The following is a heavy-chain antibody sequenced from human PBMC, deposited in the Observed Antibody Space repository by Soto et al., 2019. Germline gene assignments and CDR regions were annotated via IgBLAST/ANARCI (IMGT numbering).Heavy chain of an antibody. CDR1: GFSLRTSGMC. V-gene: IGHV2-70*01. Sequence: ESGPTLVNPTQTLTLTCTFSGFSLRTSGMCVSWIRQPPGKALEWLALNGWDDDKYYSTSLKTRLTISKDTSKNQVVLTMTNMDPVDTATYYCARIRGYSGYDKYWFDPWGQGTLVTVSS. CDR3: ARIRGYSGYDKYWFDP. CDR2: NGWDDDK. D-gene: IGHD5-12*01. J-gene: IGHJ5*02.